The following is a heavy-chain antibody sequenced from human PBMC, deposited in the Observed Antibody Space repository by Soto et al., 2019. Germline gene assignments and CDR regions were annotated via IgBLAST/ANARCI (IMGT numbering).Heavy chain of an antibody. CDR2: IYYSGST. V-gene: IGHV4-39*01. CDR3: ARGITMIVVARFGYFDY. CDR1: GGSISSSSYY. J-gene: IGHJ4*02. Sequence: TVSGGSISSSSYYWGWIRQPPGKGLEWIGSIYYSGSTYYNPSLKSRVTISVDTSKNQFSLKLSSVTAADTAVYYCARGITMIVVARFGYFDYWGQGTLVTVSS. D-gene: IGHD3-22*01.